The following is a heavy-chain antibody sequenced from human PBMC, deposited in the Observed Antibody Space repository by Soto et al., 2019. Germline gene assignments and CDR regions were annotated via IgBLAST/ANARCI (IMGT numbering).Heavy chain of an antibody. D-gene: IGHD6-6*01. CDR1: GLTFSNAW. V-gene: IGHV3-15*01. CDR3: TTDLGIAARPWDY. J-gene: IGHJ4*02. Sequence: GGSLRLSCAASGLTFSNAWMSWVRPAPGKGLEWVGRIKSKTDGGTTDYAAPVKGRFTISRDDSKNTLYLQMNSLRTEDTAVYYCTTDLGIAARPWDYWGQGTRVTVSS. CDR2: IKSKTDGGTT.